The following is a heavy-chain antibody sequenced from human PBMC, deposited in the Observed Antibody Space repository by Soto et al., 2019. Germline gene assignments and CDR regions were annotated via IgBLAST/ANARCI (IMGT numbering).Heavy chain of an antibody. Sequence: GGSLRLSCAASGFTFSTYDMHWVRQATGKGLEWVSAIGTIGDTYYVDSVKGRFTISRQNAGNSLYLQMNSLRAGDTAVYYCARGRSNQYESSPPPKFDPWGRGTLVTVSS. J-gene: IGHJ5*02. CDR1: GFTFSTYD. CDR2: IGTIGDT. D-gene: IGHD2-8*01. V-gene: IGHV3-13*01. CDR3: ARGRSNQYESSPPPKFDP.